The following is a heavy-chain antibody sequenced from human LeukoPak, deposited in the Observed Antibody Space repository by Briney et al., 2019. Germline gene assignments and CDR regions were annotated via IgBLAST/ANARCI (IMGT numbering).Heavy chain of an antibody. CDR1: GFAFSGSA. J-gene: IGHJ5*02. CDR3: ATDDSSGYP. D-gene: IGHD3-22*01. V-gene: IGHV3-73*01. CDR2: IRSKANSYVT. Sequence: GGSLRLSCEASGFAFSGSAMHWVRQASGKGLEWVGRIRSKANSYVTAYAASVEGRFTISRDDSKNTAYLQMNSLKTEDTAVYYCATDDSSGYPWGQGTLVTVSS.